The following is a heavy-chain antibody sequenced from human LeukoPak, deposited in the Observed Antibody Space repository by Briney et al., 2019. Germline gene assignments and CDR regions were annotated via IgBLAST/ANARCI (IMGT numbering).Heavy chain of an antibody. CDR2: VSAYNGNT. CDR3: PRDYAVGVIDY. Sequence: GASVKVSCKASGYTFTSYGISWVRQAPGQGLEWMGWVSAYNGNTNYAQKLQGRVTMTTDTATSTAYMELRSLRSDDTAVYYCPRDYAVGVIDYWGQGTMVTVSS. D-gene: IGHD2-21*01. CDR1: GYTFTSYG. V-gene: IGHV1-18*01. J-gene: IGHJ3*01.